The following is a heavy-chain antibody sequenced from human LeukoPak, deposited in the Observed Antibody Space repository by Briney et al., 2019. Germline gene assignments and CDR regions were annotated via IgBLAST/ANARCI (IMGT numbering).Heavy chain of an antibody. CDR1: GGSISTSSYY. CDR3: ARLQLWLRSTDY. J-gene: IGHJ4*02. Sequence: SETLSLTCTVSGGSISTSSYYWGWIRQPPGEGLEWIGTVHYTGSTYYKPSLKSRVTISIDTSRNQFSLNLRSVTAADTAMYHCARLQLWLRSTDYWGQGTLVTVSS. D-gene: IGHD6-19*01. V-gene: IGHV4-39*01. CDR2: VHYTGST.